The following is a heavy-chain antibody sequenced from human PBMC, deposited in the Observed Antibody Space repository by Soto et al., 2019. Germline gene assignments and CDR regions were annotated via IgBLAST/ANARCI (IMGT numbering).Heavy chain of an antibody. CDR3: ARWGGSRSSVYYIYH. D-gene: IGHD3-10*01. J-gene: IGHJ4*02. CDR2: TSYDGSNK. Sequence: QVQLVESGGGVVQPGRSLRLSCAASGYVFNHYGLHWVRQAPGKGLEWLTLTSYDGSNKQYADSVKGRFTISRDDSKNKVYLQMNSLRVDDTAVYYCARWGGSRSSVYYIYHWGQGTLVTVSS. V-gene: IGHV3-33*01. CDR1: GYVFNHYG.